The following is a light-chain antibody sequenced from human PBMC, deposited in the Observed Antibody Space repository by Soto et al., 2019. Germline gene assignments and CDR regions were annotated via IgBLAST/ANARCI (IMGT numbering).Light chain of an antibody. J-gene: IGLJ2*01. Sequence: QSVLTQPPSVSGAPGQRVTISCTGSSSNIGAGYDVHWYQQLPGTAPKLLIYGNSNRPSGVPDRFSGSKSGTSASLAITGLQAKDVAAYYTQSYDSSLSGVVFGGGTKLTVL. CDR1: SSNIGAGYD. V-gene: IGLV1-40*01. CDR3: QSYDSSLSGVV. CDR2: GNS.